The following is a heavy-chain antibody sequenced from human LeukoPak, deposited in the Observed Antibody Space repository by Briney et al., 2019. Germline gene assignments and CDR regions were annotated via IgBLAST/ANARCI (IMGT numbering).Heavy chain of an antibody. CDR3: ASGFEATISYFDN. J-gene: IGHJ4*02. D-gene: IGHD5-12*01. Sequence: GGSLRLSCTAPGSSLGRYSLNWVRQAPGKGLEWVSTISSRSTYIYYADSVKGRFTISRDNAENSLYLDMTSLRAEDTAIYYCASGFEATISYFDNWGQGTLVTVSS. V-gene: IGHV3-21*01. CDR2: ISSRSTYI. CDR1: GSSLGRYS.